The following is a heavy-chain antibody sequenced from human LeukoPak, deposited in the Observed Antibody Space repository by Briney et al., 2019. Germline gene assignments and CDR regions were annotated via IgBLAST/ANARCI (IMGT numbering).Heavy chain of an antibody. CDR3: ASGYYYGSGSLDY. D-gene: IGHD3-10*01. CDR1: GFTFSSYW. V-gene: IGHV3-74*01. Sequence: GGSLRLSCAASGFTFSSYWMPWVRQAPGKGLVWVSRINSDGSSTSYADSVKGRFTISRDNAKNTLYLQMNSLRAEDTAVYYCASGYYYGSGSLDYWGQGTLVTVSS. CDR2: INSDGSST. J-gene: IGHJ4*02.